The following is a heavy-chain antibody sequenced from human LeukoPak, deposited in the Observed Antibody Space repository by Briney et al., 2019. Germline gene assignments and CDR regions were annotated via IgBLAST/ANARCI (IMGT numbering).Heavy chain of an antibody. CDR3: AKSGQGYYYDSSGYTPFDY. J-gene: IGHJ4*02. D-gene: IGHD3-22*01. V-gene: IGHV3-23*01. CDR2: IISSGGVT. Sequence: GGSLRLSCAASGFAFSSYAMSWVRQAPGKGLEWVSSIISSGGVTYYADSVKGRFTISRDNSKNTLYLQMNSLRAEDTAVYYCAKSGQGYYYDSSGYTPFDYWGQGTLVTVSS. CDR1: GFAFSSYA.